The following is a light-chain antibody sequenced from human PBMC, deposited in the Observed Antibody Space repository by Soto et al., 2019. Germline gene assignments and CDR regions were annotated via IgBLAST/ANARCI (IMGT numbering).Light chain of an antibody. V-gene: IGLV2-23*01. CDR2: EGS. Sequence: QSALTPPASVSGSPGQSITISCTGTSSDVGSYNLVSWYQQHPGKAPKLMIYEGSKRPSGVSNRFSGSKSGNTASLTISGLQAEDEADYYCCSYAGSSTLVFGGGTQLTVL. CDR3: CSYAGSSTLV. J-gene: IGLJ2*01. CDR1: SSDVGSYNL.